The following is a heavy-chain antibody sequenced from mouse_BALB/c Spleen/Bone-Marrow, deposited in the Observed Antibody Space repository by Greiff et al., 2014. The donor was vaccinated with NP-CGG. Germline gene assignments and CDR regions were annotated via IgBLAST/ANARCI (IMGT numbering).Heavy chain of an antibody. CDR3: ARGGTTATWYFDV. D-gene: IGHD1-2*01. J-gene: IGHJ1*01. CDR1: GFNIKDTY. V-gene: IGHV14-3*02. Sequence: EVKLVESGAELVKPGASAKLFCTASGFNIKDTYMHWVKQRPEQGLEWIGRIDPANGNTKYDPKFQGKATITADTSSNTAYLQLSSLTSEDTAVYYCARGGTTATWYFDVWGAGTTVTVSS. CDR2: IDPANGNT.